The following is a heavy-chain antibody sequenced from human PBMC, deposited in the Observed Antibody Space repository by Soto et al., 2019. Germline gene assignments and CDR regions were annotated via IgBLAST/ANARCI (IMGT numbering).Heavy chain of an antibody. J-gene: IGHJ4*02. Sequence: GGSLRLSCAASGFTVSSNYMSWIRQAPGKGLEWVSVIYSGGSTYYADSVKGRFTISRDNSKNTLYLQMNSLRAEDTAVYYCARAPMEDYDILTGYFRTPYYFDYWGQGTLVTVSS. CDR3: ARAPMEDYDILTGYFRTPYYFDY. V-gene: IGHV3-66*01. D-gene: IGHD3-9*01. CDR1: GFTVSSNY. CDR2: IYSGGST.